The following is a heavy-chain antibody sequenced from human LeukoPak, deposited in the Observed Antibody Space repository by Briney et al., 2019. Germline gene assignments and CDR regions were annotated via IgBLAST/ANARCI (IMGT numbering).Heavy chain of an antibody. CDR3: ARGSDLVSFDY. CDR1: AFTFSDYY. CDR2: LSSSGSTI. Sequence: SLRLSSAASAFTFSDYYRIWIGQGQGMGLGWVSYLSSSGSTIYYADSVKGRFTISRDNAKNSLDLQMNSLRAEDTAVYYCARGSDLVSFDYWGQGTLVTVSS. V-gene: IGHV3-11*01. J-gene: IGHJ4*02.